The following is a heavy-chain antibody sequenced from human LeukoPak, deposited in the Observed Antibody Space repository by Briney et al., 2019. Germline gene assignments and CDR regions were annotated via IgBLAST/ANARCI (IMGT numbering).Heavy chain of an antibody. CDR3: ASPQYSYGLD. D-gene: IGHD5-18*01. CDR1: GGSISSSSYY. Sequence: PSETLSLTCTVSGGSISSSSYYWRWIRQPPGKGLEWIGSIYYSGSTYYNPSLKSRVTISVDTSKNQFSLKLSSVTAADTAVYYCASPQYSYGLDWGQGTLVTVSS. CDR2: IYYSGST. J-gene: IGHJ4*02. V-gene: IGHV4-39*01.